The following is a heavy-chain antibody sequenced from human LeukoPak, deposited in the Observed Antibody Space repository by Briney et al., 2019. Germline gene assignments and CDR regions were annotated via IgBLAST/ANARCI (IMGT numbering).Heavy chain of an antibody. V-gene: IGHV4-4*02. J-gene: IGHJ4*02. CDR3: ARKTYTSGLFDY. Sequence: SETLSVTCAVSGGSISSSHWWCWVRQPPGKGLEWIGEIYHSGSTNYNPSLKSRVTISVDKSKNQFSLKMTSVTAADTAVYFCARKTYTSGLFDYWGQGTQVTVSS. D-gene: IGHD5-18*01. CDR1: GGSISSSHW. CDR2: IYHSGST.